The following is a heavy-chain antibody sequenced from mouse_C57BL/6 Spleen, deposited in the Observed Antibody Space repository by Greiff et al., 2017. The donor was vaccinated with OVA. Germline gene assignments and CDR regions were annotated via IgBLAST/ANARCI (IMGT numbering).Heavy chain of an antibody. CDR3: ARDTTVAYYAMDY. Sequence: QVHVKQSGAELVRPGTSVKVSCKASGYAFTNYLIEWVKQRPGQGLEWIGVINPGSGGTNYNEKFKGKATLTADNSSSTAYMQLSSLTSEDSAVCFCARDTTVAYYAMDYWGQGTSVTVSS. CDR2: INPGSGGT. D-gene: IGHD1-1*01. CDR1: GYAFTNYL. V-gene: IGHV1-54*01. J-gene: IGHJ4*01.